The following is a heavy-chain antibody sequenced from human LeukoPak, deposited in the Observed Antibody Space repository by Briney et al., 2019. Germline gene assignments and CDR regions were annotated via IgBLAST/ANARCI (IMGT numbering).Heavy chain of an antibody. D-gene: IGHD5-18*01. CDR1: GGSISSYY. V-gene: IGHV4-59*01. CDR2: IYYSGST. Sequence: SETLSLTCTVSGGSISSYYWSWIRQPPGKGLEWIGYIYYSGSTNYNPSLKSRVTISVDTSKNQFSLKLSSVTAADTAVYYCARGGYSYGSYFDHWGQGTLVTVSS. CDR3: ARGGYSYGSYFDH. J-gene: IGHJ4*02.